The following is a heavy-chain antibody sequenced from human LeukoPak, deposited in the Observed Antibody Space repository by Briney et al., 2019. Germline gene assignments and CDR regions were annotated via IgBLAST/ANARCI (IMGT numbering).Heavy chain of an antibody. Sequence: PGGSLRLSCAASGFTFSSYGMHWVRQAPGKGLEWVAFIRYDGSNKYYADSVKGRFTISRDNSKNTLYLQMNSLRAEDTAVYYSRVNILGAIYFDYWGQGTLVTVSS. J-gene: IGHJ4*02. CDR1: GFTFSSYG. CDR2: IRYDGSNK. CDR3: RVNILGAIYFDY. V-gene: IGHV3-30*02. D-gene: IGHD1-26*01.